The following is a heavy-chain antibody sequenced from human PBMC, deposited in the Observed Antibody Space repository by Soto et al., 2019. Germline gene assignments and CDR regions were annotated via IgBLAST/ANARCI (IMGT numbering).Heavy chain of an antibody. V-gene: IGHV1-69*02. CDR3: ARGRIAVAGPKNWFDP. J-gene: IGHJ5*02. CDR2: IIPILGIA. D-gene: IGHD6-19*01. Sequence: QVQLVQSGAEVKKPGSSVKVSCKASGGTFSSYTISWVRQAPGQGLEWMGRIIPILGIANYAQKFQGRVTITADKSTSTAYMELSSLRSEDTAVYYCARGRIAVAGPKNWFDPWGQGTLVTVSS. CDR1: GGTFSSYT.